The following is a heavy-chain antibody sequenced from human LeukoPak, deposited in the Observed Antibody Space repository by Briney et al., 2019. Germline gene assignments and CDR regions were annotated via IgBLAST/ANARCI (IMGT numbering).Heavy chain of an antibody. Sequence: GGSLRLSCAASGFTFDDYAMHWVRQAPGKGLEWVSLISWDGGSTYYADSVKGRFTISRDNSKNSLYLQMSSLRAEDTALYYCAKDISRTVTITLDYWGQGTLVTVSS. J-gene: IGHJ4*02. D-gene: IGHD4-17*01. CDR3: AKDISRTVTITLDY. V-gene: IGHV3-43D*03. CDR1: GFTFDDYA. CDR2: ISWDGGST.